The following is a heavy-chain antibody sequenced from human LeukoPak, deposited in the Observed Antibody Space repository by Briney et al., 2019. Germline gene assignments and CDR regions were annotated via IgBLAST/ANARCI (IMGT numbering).Heavy chain of an antibody. CDR3: ARDREGRFDY. Sequence: GGSLRLSCAASGFTFSSYAMHWVRQAPGKGLEWVAVISYDGSNKYYVDSVKGRFTISRDNSKNTLYLQMNSLRAEDTAVYYCARDREGRFDYWGQGTLVTVSS. J-gene: IGHJ4*02. CDR2: ISYDGSNK. D-gene: IGHD1-26*01. V-gene: IGHV3-30-3*01. CDR1: GFTFSSYA.